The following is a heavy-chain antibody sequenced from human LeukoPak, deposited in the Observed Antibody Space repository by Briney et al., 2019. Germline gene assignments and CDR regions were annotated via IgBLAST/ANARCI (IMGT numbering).Heavy chain of an antibody. D-gene: IGHD1-26*01. J-gene: IGHJ5*02. CDR3: ARMVILGPTPWFDP. Sequence: SETLSLTCAVSGGSISSSNWWSWVRQPPGKGLEWIGEIYHSGSTNYNPSLKSRVTISVDKSKDQFSLKLSSVTAADTAVCYCARMVILGPTPWFDPWGQGTLVTVSS. V-gene: IGHV4-4*02. CDR2: IYHSGST. CDR1: GGSISSSNW.